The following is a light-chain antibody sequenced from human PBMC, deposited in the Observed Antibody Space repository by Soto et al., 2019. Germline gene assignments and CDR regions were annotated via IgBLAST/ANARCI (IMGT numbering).Light chain of an antibody. CDR2: EVT. CDR1: SSDIGTYNY. CDR3: SSYAGSNPYV. Sequence: QSALTQPPSASGSPGQSVTISCTVTSSDIGTYNYVSWYQQHPGKALKVLIYEVTKRPSGVPDRFSGSKSGNTASLTVSGLQAEDEADYYCSSYAGSNPYVFGTGTKVTVL. J-gene: IGLJ1*01. V-gene: IGLV2-8*01.